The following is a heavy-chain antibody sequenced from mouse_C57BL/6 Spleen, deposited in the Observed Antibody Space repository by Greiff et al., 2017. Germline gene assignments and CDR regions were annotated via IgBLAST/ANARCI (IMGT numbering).Heavy chain of an antibody. CDR3: SRIYGVYWYFDV. Sequence: VQLQQSGPGLVAPSQSLSITCTVSGFSLTSYAISWVRQPPGKGLEWLGVIWTGGGTNYYSALKSRLSISKDNSKSQVFLKMNSLQTDDTSRYYCSRIYGVYWYFDVWGTGTTVTVSS. V-gene: IGHV2-9-1*01. CDR1: GFSLTSYA. D-gene: IGHD1-1*02. CDR2: IWTGGGT. J-gene: IGHJ1*03.